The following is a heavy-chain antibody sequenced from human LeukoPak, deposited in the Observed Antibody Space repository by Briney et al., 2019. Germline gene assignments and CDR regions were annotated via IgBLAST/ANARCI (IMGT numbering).Heavy chain of an antibody. CDR1: GGTFSSYA. CDR2: IIPIFGTA. V-gene: IGHV1-69*06. J-gene: IGHJ6*04. Sequence: SVKVSCRASGGTFSSYAISWVRQAPGQGLEWMGGIIPIFGTANYAQKFQGRVTITADKSTNIAYMELSSLRSEDTAVYYCARPYCSGGSCSPGYYGMDVWGKGTTVTVSS. D-gene: IGHD2-15*01. CDR3: ARPYCSGGSCSPGYYGMDV.